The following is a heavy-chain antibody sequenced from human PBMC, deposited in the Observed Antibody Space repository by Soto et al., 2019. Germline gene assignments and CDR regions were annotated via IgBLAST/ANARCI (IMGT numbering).Heavy chain of an antibody. V-gene: IGHV3-48*01. CDR3: ARDPGTTRFDY. J-gene: IGHJ4*01. CDR2: ISSSGSSI. Sequence: LRVSSAAAEFTSSTYSMNWVRQAPGKGLEWVSYISSSGSSIYYADSVKGRFTISRDNAKNSLYLQMNSLRGEDTAAYYCARDPGTTRFDYWRHGTLVTVSS. D-gene: IGHD1-1*01. CDR1: EFTSSTYS.